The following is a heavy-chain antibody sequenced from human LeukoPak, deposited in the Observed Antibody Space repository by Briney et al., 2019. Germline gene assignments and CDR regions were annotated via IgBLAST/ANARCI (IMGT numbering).Heavy chain of an antibody. CDR1: GGSVSNSSYY. CDR3: ARHSSWYGTFQN. J-gene: IGHJ4*02. Sequence: SETLSLSCTVSGGSVSNSSYYWGWIRQPPGKGLEWIGSIYFPGTTYYNPSLKSRVTISIDTAKNQFSLKLTAVTAADTAVYYCARHSSWYGTFQNWGQGTLVTVSS. D-gene: IGHD6-13*01. V-gene: IGHV4-39*01. CDR2: IYFPGTT.